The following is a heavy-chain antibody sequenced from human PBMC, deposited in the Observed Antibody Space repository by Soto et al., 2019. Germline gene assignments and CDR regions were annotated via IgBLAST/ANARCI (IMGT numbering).Heavy chain of an antibody. D-gene: IGHD2-2*01. CDR2: IYHSGST. CDR3: ARVPDR. V-gene: IGHV4-30-2*01. J-gene: IGHJ5*02. CDR1: GGSISSGGYS. Sequence: SETLSLTCAVSGGSISSGGYSWSWIRQPPGKGLEWIGYIYHSGSTYYNPSLKSRVTISVDRSKNLFSLKLSSVTAADTAVYYCARVPDRWGQGTLVTVSS.